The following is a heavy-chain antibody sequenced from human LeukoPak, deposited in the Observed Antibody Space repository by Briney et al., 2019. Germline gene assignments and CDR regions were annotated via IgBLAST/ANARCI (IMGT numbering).Heavy chain of an antibody. CDR1: GGSISGSSHY. V-gene: IGHV4-39*01. D-gene: IGHD6-19*01. Sequence: SGTLSLTCSVSGGSISGSSHYWGWIRQPPGKGLEWIGSFYFGGSTYYNPSLKSRVTISVDTSKNQFSLKMSPVTAADTAVYFCARSRESVAGNFDYWGQGTLVIVSS. CDR3: ARSRESVAGNFDY. J-gene: IGHJ4*02. CDR2: FYFGGST.